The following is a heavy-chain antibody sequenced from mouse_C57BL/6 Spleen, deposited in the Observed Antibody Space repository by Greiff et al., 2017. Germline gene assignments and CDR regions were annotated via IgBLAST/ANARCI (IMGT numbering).Heavy chain of an antibody. CDR2: IYPGDGDT. CDR3: ASDYDDY. J-gene: IGHJ2*01. V-gene: IGHV1-82*01. CDR1: GYAFSSSW. D-gene: IGHD2-4*01. Sequence: VQLQQSGPELVKPGASVEISCKASGYAFSSSWMNWVKQRPGKGLEWIGRIYPGDGDTNYNGKFKGKATLTADKSSSTAYMQLSSLTSEDSAVYFCASDYDDYWGQGTTLTVSS.